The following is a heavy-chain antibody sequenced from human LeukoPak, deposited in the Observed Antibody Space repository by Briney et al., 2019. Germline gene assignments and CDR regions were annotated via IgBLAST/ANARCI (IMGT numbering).Heavy chain of an antibody. CDR1: GFTFSSYW. CDR3: ARDPDFWSGYYLPRGYYYGMDV. V-gene: IGHV3-7*01. J-gene: IGHJ6*02. CDR2: MKQDGSEK. Sequence: GGSLRLSCAASGFTFSSYWMSWVRQAPGKGLEWVANMKQDGSEKYYVDSVKGRFTISRDNAKNSLYLQMNSLRAEDTAVYYCARDPDFWSGYYLPRGYYYGMDVWGQGTTVTVSS. D-gene: IGHD3-3*01.